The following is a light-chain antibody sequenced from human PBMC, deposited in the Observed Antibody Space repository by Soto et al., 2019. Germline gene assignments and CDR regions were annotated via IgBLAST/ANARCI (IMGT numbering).Light chain of an antibody. CDR2: GAS. CDR1: QTVSSN. Sequence: EIVMMQSPATLSVSPGERATLSCRASQTVSSNLGWYQQKPGQAPRLLIYGASTRATGIPARFSGSGSGTDFTLTISSLQSEDSAVYYCQQYHNWPPYTFGQGTKLEIK. V-gene: IGKV3-15*01. CDR3: QQYHNWPPYT. J-gene: IGKJ2*01.